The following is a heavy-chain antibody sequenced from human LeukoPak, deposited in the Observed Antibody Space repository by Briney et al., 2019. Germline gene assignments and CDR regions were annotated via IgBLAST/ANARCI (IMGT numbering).Heavy chain of an antibody. CDR2: IIPIFGTA. J-gene: IGHJ5*02. CDR3: ARANEDYYDSSGYSSWFDP. CDR1: GYTFTGYY. Sequence: SVKVSCKASGYTFTGYYMHWVRQAPGQGLEWMGGIIPIFGTANYAQKFQGRVTITTDESTSTAYMELSSLRSEDTAVYYCARANEDYYDSSGYSSWFDPWGQGTLVTVSS. V-gene: IGHV1-69*05. D-gene: IGHD3-22*01.